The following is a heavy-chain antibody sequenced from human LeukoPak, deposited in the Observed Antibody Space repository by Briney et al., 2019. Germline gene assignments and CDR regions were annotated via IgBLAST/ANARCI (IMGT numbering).Heavy chain of an antibody. Sequence: GGSLRLSCAASGFTFSSYAMSWVRQAPGKGLEWVSGISSSGGSTYYADSVKGRFTISRDNSKNTLYLRMNSLRAEDTAVYYCAKDSYSAYDSDAFDIWGQGTMVTVSS. CDR1: GFTFSSYA. CDR3: AKDSYSAYDSDAFDI. V-gene: IGHV3-23*01. J-gene: IGHJ3*02. CDR2: ISSSGGST. D-gene: IGHD5-12*01.